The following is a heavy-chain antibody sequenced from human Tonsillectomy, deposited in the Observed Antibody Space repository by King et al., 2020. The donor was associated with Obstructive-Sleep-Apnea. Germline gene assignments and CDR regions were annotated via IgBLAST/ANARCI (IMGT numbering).Heavy chain of an antibody. CDR2: VYFSGST. CDR1: GGSISRTTYY. J-gene: IGHJ6*02. D-gene: IGHD3-16*01. V-gene: IGHV4-39*07. Sequence: QLQESGPGVVKPSETLSLTCAVSGGSISRTTYYLGWIRQPPGKGLEWLGSVYFSGSTFYKSSLKSRVSISLDTSKNHFSLKLGSVTAADTAVYYCARDGGVWGQGTTVTVSS. CDR3: ARDGGV.